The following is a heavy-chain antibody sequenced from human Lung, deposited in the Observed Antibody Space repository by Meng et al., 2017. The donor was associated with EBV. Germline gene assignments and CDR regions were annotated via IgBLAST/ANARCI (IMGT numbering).Heavy chain of an antibody. Sequence: QVQLVESGGGGVHPGRRLRRSGAASGFKFLSYGMHWVRQAPGKGLEWVAYISYDGGNKDSADSVKGRFTIFRDNSKNTLYLQMNNLRAEDTAVYYCARDDSSGYSVHWGQGTMVTV. D-gene: IGHD3-22*01. CDR1: GFKFLSYG. CDR3: ARDDSSGYSVH. V-gene: IGHV3-30*03. J-gene: IGHJ4*02. CDR2: ISYDGGNK.